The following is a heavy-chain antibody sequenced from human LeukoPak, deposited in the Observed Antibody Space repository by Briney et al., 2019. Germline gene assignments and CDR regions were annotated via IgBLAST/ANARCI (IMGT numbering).Heavy chain of an antibody. J-gene: IGHJ4*02. V-gene: IGHV1-2*02. D-gene: IGHD3-3*01. Sequence: GASVKVSCKASGYTFTGYYMHWVRQAPGQGLEWMGWINPNSGGTNYAQKFQGRVTMTRDTSISTAYMELSRLRSDDTAAYYCAREGYYDFWSGYSRPPSYWGQGTLVTVSS. CDR2: INPNSGGT. CDR3: AREGYYDFWSGYSRPPSY. CDR1: GYTFTGYY.